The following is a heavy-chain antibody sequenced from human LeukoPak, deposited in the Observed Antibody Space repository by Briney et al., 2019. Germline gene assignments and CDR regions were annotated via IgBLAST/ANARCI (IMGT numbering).Heavy chain of an antibody. Sequence: SETLSLTCTVSGGSISSYYWSWIRQPPGKGLEWIGYIYYSGSTSYNPSLKSRVTISVDTSKNQFSLKLSSVTAADTAVYYCARDGLPIDYWGQGTLVTVSS. V-gene: IGHV4-59*01. CDR3: ARDGLPIDY. CDR2: IYYSGST. D-gene: IGHD3/OR15-3a*01. J-gene: IGHJ4*02. CDR1: GGSISSYY.